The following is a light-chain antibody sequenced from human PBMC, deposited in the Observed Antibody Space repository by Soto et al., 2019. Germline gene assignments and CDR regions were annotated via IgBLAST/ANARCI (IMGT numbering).Light chain of an antibody. CDR1: QDIAIY. CDR3: QQLRMYPST. J-gene: IGKJ4*01. Sequence: IQLTPSPSSLSASVGDRGTITCRASQDIAIYLAWYQQKPGEAPKLLIYAASTLYGGVPSRFSGSGSGADFALTITSLQAEDFATYYCQQLRMYPSTFGGGTKVDIK. CDR2: AAS. V-gene: IGKV1-9*01.